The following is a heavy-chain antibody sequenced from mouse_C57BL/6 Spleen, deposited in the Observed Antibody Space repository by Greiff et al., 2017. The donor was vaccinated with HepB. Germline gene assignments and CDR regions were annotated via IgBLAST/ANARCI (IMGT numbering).Heavy chain of an antibody. Sequence: QVQLKQPGAELVKPGASVKLSCKASGYTFTSYWMQWVKQRPGQGLEWIGEIDPSDSYTNYNQKFKGKATLTVDTSSSTAYMQLSSLTSEDSAVYYCARRPGKDYWGQGTTLTVSS. J-gene: IGHJ2*01. D-gene: IGHD1-1*01. CDR2: IDPSDSYT. CDR1: GYTFTSYW. V-gene: IGHV1-50*01. CDR3: ARRPGKDY.